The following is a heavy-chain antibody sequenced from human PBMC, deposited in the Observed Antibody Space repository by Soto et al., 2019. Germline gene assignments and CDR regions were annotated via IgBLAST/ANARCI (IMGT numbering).Heavy chain of an antibody. CDR3: AREDYSNYYYGMDV. CDR2: IWYDGSNK. V-gene: IGHV3-33*01. D-gene: IGHD4-4*01. CDR1: GFTFSSYG. Sequence: GGSLRLSCAASGFTFSSYGMHWVRQAPGKGLEWVAVIWYDGSNKYYADSVKGRFTISRDNSKNTLYLQMNSLRAEDTAVYYCAREDYSNYYYGMDVWGQGTTVTVSS. J-gene: IGHJ6*02.